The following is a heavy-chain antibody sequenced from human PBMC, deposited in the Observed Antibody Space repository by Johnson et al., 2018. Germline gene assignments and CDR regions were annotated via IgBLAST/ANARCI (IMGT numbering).Heavy chain of an antibody. D-gene: IGHD4-17*01. Sequence: QVQLVESGGGVVQPGRSLRLSCAASEFTFSTYGMHWVRPAPGKGLEWVAVIWYDGSNKYYADSVKGRFTISRDNSKNTLYLQMNSRRAEDTAVYYCARARMPYGDYLEYFQHWGQGTLVTVSS. J-gene: IGHJ1*01. CDR1: EFTFSTYG. CDR3: ARARMPYGDYLEYFQH. CDR2: IWYDGSNK. V-gene: IGHV3-33*01.